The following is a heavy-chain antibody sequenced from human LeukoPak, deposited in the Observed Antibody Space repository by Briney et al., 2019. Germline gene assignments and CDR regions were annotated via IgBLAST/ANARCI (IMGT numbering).Heavy chain of an antibody. CDR2: ISYDESNE. V-gene: IGHV3-30*18. Sequence: GGSLRLSCAASGFTFSSYGMHWVRQAPGKGLEWVAAISYDESNEYYVDSVKGRFTVSRDNSKNTLYLQMNSLRVEDTAVYYCVKVPRSRCCAFDIWGQGTMVTVSS. CDR3: VKVPRSRCCAFDI. D-gene: IGHD3-10*01. CDR1: GFTFSSYG. J-gene: IGHJ3*02.